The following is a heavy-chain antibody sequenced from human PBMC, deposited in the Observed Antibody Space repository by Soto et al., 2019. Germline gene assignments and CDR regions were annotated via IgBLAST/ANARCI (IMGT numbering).Heavy chain of an antibody. J-gene: IGHJ4*02. D-gene: IGHD1-26*01. CDR3: ARDLAKGGGSAGFDY. Sequence: QVQLVQSGAEVKKPGASVNVSCKASGYTFTVYYMHWVRQATGQGHEWMGWINPKSGGTMNTQTFQGRVTMTWDTSISTAYMALTRLRSDDTAVYYCARDLAKGGGSAGFDYWGQGTLVTVSS. CDR1: GYTFTVYY. CDR2: INPKSGGT. V-gene: IGHV1-2*02.